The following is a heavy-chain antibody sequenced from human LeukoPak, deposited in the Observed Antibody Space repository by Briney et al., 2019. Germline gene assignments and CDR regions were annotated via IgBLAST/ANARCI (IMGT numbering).Heavy chain of an antibody. J-gene: IGHJ4*02. V-gene: IGHV3-74*01. CDR3: ARERAASSLDF. CDR2: VNGDGSST. Sequence: PGGSLRLSCAASGFTFSIHWMHWVRQVPGKGLVGVSRVNGDGSSTTYTDSVKGRFTISRDNAKNTLYLQMNSLRAEDTAVYYSARERAASSLDFWGQGTLVTVSS. CDR1: GFTFSIHW. D-gene: IGHD6-13*01.